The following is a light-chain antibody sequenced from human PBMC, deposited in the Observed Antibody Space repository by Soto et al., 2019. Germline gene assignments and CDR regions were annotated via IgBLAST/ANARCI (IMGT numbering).Light chain of an antibody. J-gene: IGLJ1*01. Sequence: QAVVTQPPSVSGAPGQRVTISCTGNSSNIGAGYDVHWYQQLPGTAPKLLIYTDINRPSGVPDRFSGSKSGASASLAITGLQAEDDADYYCQSYDSSLSGYVFGTGTKVTVL. CDR1: SSNIGAGYD. V-gene: IGLV1-40*03. CDR2: TDI. CDR3: QSYDSSLSGYV.